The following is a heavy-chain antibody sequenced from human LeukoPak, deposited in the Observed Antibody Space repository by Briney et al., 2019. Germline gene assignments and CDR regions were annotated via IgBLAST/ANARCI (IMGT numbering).Heavy chain of an antibody. CDR3: AKDYERWLRARDFDY. D-gene: IGHD5-12*01. V-gene: IGHV3-23*01. Sequence: GGSLRLSCAASGFTFSSYAMSWVRQAPGKGLEWVSAISGSGGSTYYADSVKGRFTISRDNSKNTLYLQMNSLRAEDTAVCYCAKDYERWLRARDFDYWGQGTLVTVSS. CDR1: GFTFSSYA. J-gene: IGHJ4*02. CDR2: ISGSGGST.